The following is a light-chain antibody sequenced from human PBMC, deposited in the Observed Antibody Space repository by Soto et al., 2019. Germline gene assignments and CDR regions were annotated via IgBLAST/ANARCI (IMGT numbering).Light chain of an antibody. V-gene: IGLV2-14*01. CDR2: EVS. CDR1: SSDVGGYIY. CDR3: SSYSRSSFYV. Sequence: QSVLTQPASVSWSPGQSITISCTGTSSDVGGYIYVSRYQQHPGKAPKLMIYEVSNRPSGVSNRFSGSKSGNTASLTISGLQAEDEADYYCSSYSRSSFYVFGTGTKVTVL. J-gene: IGLJ1*01.